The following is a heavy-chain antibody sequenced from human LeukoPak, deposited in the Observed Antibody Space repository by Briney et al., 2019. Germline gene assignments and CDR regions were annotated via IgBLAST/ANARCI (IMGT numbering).Heavy chain of an antibody. V-gene: IGHV3-74*01. Sequence: QPGGSLRLACAASGFTFSSYWMHWVRQPPGKGLVWVSRINSDGSSTTYADSVKGRFTISRDNAKNTLYLQMNSLRAEDTAVYYCARGYSYGFFDYWGQGTLATVSS. J-gene: IGHJ4*02. CDR1: GFTFSSYW. CDR3: ARGYSYGFFDY. CDR2: INSDGSST. D-gene: IGHD5-18*01.